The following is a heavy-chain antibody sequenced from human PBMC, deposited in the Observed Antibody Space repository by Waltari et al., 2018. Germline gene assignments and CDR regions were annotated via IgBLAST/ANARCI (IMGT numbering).Heavy chain of an antibody. J-gene: IGHJ4*02. CDR1: GASMVGYY. V-gene: IGHV4-59*01. CDR3: ARQRGSYYSAFDY. D-gene: IGHD1-26*01. Sequence: QVQLQESGPGLVKPSETLSLTCSVSGASMVGYYWSWIRQSPGRGLEWIGNVYSGGNTKYNPSLQSRISMTVDTSKKQISLSLSVVTAADAAVYFCARQRGSYYSAFDYWGQGTRVAVSS. CDR2: VYSGGNT.